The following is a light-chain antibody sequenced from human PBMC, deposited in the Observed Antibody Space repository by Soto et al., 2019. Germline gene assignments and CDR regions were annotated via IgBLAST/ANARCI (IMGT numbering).Light chain of an antibody. J-gene: IGKJ4*01. CDR1: QSISSW. CDR3: QQYNSCPLS. V-gene: IGKV1-5*03. Sequence: DIQMTQSPSTLSASVGDRVTITCRATQSISSWLAWYPQKPGKAPNLLIYKASSLESGVPSRYSGSGSGTECTLTISSLPPDDFATYYCQQYNSCPLSFGGGTKVEIQ. CDR2: KAS.